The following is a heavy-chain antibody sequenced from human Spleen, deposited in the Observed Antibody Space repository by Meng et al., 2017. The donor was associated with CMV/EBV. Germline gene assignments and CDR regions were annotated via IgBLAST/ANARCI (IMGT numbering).Heavy chain of an antibody. V-gene: IGHV4-30-4*08. CDR2: IYYSGST. CDR3: ASESCSSTSCTSGFDP. CDR1: GSISSGDYY. Sequence: GSISSGDYYWSWIRQPPGKGLEWIGYIYYSGSTYYNPSLKSRVTISVDTSKNRFSLKLSSVTAADTAVYYCASESCSSTSCTSGFDPWGQGTLVTVSS. D-gene: IGHD2-2*01. J-gene: IGHJ5*02.